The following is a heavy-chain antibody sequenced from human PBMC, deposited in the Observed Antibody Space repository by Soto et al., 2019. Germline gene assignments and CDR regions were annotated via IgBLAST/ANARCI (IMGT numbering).Heavy chain of an antibody. CDR2: ISWDGGST. J-gene: IGHJ5*02. CDR3: AKDSSSWTKGGNWFDP. D-gene: IGHD6-13*01. Sequence: GGSLRLSCAASGFTFGDYTMHWVRQAPGKGLEWVSLISWDGGSTYYADSVKGRFTISRDNSKNSLYLQMNSLRTEDTALYYCAKDSSSWTKGGNWFDPWGQGALVTVSS. CDR1: GFTFGDYT. V-gene: IGHV3-43*01.